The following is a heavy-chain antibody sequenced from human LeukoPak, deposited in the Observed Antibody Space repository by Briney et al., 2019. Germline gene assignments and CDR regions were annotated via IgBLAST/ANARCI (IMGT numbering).Heavy chain of an antibody. CDR2: IYTSGST. V-gene: IGHV4-61*02. J-gene: IGHJ3*02. Sequence: SETLSLTCTVSGGSISSGSYYWSWIRQPAGKGLEWIGRIYTSGSTNYNPSLKSRVTISVDTSKNQFSLKLSSVTAADTAVYYCARHGGVVRGEGRDAFDIWGQGTMVTVSS. D-gene: IGHD3-10*01. CDR1: GGSISSGSYY. CDR3: ARHGGVVRGEGRDAFDI.